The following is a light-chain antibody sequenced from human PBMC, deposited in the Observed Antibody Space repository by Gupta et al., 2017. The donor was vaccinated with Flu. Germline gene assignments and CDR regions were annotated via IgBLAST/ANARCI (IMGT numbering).Light chain of an antibody. J-gene: IGLJ3*02. CDR3: CSYASPYSWV. V-gene: IGLV2-23*02. CDR1: NTDVGSDNR. CDR2: EVT. Sequence: QSALPQPSSLSRSPGLSLTISCSGTNTDVGSDNRVSWYQQSPGKAPKLLIYEVTYRPSEVPNRFSGSKSGNTASLTISGLQAEDEADYYCCSYASPYSWVFGGGTTVTVL.